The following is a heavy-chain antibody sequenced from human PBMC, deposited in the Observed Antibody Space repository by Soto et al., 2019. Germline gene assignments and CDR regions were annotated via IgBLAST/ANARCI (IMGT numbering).Heavy chain of an antibody. CDR1: GGSIRSGGYY. D-gene: IGHD3-10*01. CDR3: ASLGYPYGSGSHPLDP. Sequence: SETLSLTCTVSGGSIRSGGYYWNWIRQHPGKGLEWIGYIYYSGSTHYNPSLRSRVTISVDTSKNQFSLKLRSVTAADTAVYYCASLGYPYGSGSHPLDPWGQGTLVTAS. J-gene: IGHJ5*02. CDR2: IYYSGST. V-gene: IGHV4-31*03.